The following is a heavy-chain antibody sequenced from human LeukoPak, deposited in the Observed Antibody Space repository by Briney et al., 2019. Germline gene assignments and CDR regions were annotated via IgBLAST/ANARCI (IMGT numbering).Heavy chain of an antibody. J-gene: IGHJ4*02. CDR3: AREPELRLFDY. D-gene: IGHD1-26*01. V-gene: IGHV1-18*01. CDR1: GYTFTTYS. CDR2: ISTYNDNT. Sequence: ASVKVSCKPAGYTFTTYSISWVRQAPGQGLEGMGWISTYNDNTKYPQKLPDRVIMTTDTSTSTAYMELRSLTSDDTAVYYCAREPELRLFDYWGQGTLVTGSS.